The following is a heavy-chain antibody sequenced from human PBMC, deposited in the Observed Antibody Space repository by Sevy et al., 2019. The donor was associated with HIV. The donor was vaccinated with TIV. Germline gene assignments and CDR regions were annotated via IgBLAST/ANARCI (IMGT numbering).Heavy chain of an antibody. CDR2: ISISGRMI. V-gene: IGHV3-11*01. CDR1: GFTFSNYY. J-gene: IGHJ4*02. D-gene: IGHD3-10*01. Sequence: GGSLRLSCAASGFTFSNYYMNWIRQAPGKGLEWVSSISISGRMISYADSVKGRFTISRDNAKNSLYLQMSSLRADDTAVYYCAGEVGGVRGVYDYWGQGTLVTVSS. CDR3: AGEVGGVRGVYDY.